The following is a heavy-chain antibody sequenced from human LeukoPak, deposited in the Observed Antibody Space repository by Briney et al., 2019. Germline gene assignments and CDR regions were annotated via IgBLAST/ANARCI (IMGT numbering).Heavy chain of an antibody. V-gene: IGHV3-7*01. CDR1: GFTFSSYW. J-gene: IGHJ4*02. D-gene: IGHD5-24*01. CDR2: IKKDGSEK. CDR3: ARDLQDSVPTGY. Sequence: GGSLRLSCAASGFTFSSYWMSWVRQAPGKGLEWVGNIKKDGSEKYYVESLKGRFTISRDNVKNSLYLQMNSLRAEDTAVYYCARDLQDSVPTGYWGQGTLVIVS.